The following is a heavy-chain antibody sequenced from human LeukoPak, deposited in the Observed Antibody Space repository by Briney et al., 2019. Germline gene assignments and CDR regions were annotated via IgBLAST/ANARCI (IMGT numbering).Heavy chain of an antibody. J-gene: IGHJ5*02. V-gene: IGHV4-38-2*02. CDR1: GYSISRGYY. Sequence: SETLSLTCTVSGYSISRGYYWGWIRQPPGKGLEWIGSIYHSGSTYYNPSLKSRVTISVDTTKNQFSLKLSSVTAADTAVYYCARGRPYNVGLPPWFDPWGQGTLVTVSS. D-gene: IGHD1-14*01. CDR3: ARGRPYNVGLPPWFDP. CDR2: IYHSGST.